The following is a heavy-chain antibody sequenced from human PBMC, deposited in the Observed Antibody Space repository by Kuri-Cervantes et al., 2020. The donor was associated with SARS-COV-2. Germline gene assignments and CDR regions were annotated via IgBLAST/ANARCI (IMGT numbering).Heavy chain of an antibody. CDR1: GFTVSSNY. Sequence: GESLKISCAASGFTVSSNYMSWVRQAPGKGLEWVSVIYSGGSTYYADSVKGRFTISRDNSKNTLYLQMNSLRAEDTAVYYCARGGSIAAHPRFDYWGQGTLVTVSS. CDR3: ARGGSIAAHPRFDY. V-gene: IGHV3-53*01. CDR2: IYSGGST. J-gene: IGHJ4*02. D-gene: IGHD6-6*01.